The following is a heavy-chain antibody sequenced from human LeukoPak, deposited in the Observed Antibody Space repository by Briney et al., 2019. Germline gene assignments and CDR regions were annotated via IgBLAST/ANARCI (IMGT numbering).Heavy chain of an antibody. V-gene: IGHV1-46*01. CDR3: ARDLGLRYFDWENWFDP. CDR2: INPSGGST. D-gene: IGHD3-9*01. CDR1: GYTFTSYY. Sequence: ASVKVSCKASGYTFTSYYMHWMRQAPGQGLEWMGIINPSGGSTSYAQKFQGRVTMTRDTSTSTVYMELSSLRSEDTAVYYCARDLGLRYFDWENWFDPWGQGTLVTVSS. J-gene: IGHJ5*02.